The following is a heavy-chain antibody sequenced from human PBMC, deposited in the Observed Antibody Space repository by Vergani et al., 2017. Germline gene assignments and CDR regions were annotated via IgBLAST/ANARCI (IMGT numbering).Heavy chain of an antibody. CDR3: ARLXGRDSSGSKYFDY. V-gene: IGHV5-51*03. Sequence: EVQLVQSGAEVKKPGESMKISCKCSGYSFTSYWIGWVRQMPGKGLEWMGIIYPGDSDTRYSPSFQGQVTISADQSFSTAYLQWSSLKASDSAMYYCARLXGRDSSGSKYFDYWGQGTLVTVSS. CDR2: IYPGDSDT. D-gene: IGHD3-22*01. CDR1: GYSFTSYW. J-gene: IGHJ4*02.